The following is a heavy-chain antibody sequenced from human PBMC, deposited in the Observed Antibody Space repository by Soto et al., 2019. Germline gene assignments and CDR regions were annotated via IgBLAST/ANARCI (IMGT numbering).Heavy chain of an antibody. CDR3: ARDRTTYSSSSEAFDY. D-gene: IGHD6-6*01. CDR2: ISYDGSNK. CDR1: GFTFSSYA. J-gene: IGHJ4*02. V-gene: IGHV3-30-3*01. Sequence: GGSLRLSCAASGFTFSSYAMHWVRQAPGKGLEWVAVISYDGSNKYYADSVKGRFTISRDNSKNTLYLQMNSLRAKDTAVYYCARDRTTYSSSSEAFDYWGQGTLVTVSS.